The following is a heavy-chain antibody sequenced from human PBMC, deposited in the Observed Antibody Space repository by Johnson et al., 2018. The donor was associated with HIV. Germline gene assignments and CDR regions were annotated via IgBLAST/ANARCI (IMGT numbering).Heavy chain of an antibody. J-gene: IGHJ3*02. CDR2: IYSGGST. CDR3: ARAPPYGDYGDTFDI. V-gene: IGHV3-66*01. CDR1: GFTFDDYA. D-gene: IGHD4-17*01. Sequence: VQLVESGGVVVQPGGSLRLSCAASGFTFDDYAMHWVRQAPGKGLEWVSVIYSGGSTYYADSVKGRFTISRDNSKNTLYLQRTSLRAEDTAVYYCARAPPYGDYGDTFDIWGQGTMVSVSS.